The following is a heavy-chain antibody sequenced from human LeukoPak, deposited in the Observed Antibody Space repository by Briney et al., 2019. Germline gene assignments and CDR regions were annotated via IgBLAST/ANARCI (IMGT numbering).Heavy chain of an antibody. CDR2: MSSSSSYI. CDR3: ARAAQPMVRGVIID. J-gene: IGHJ4*02. Sequence: GGSLRLSCAASGFTFSSYSMNWVRQAPGKGLEWVSSMSSSSSYIYYADSVKGRFTISRDNAKYSLYLQMNSLRAEDTAVYYCARAAQPMVRGVIIDWGQGTLVTVSS. CDR1: GFTFSSYS. V-gene: IGHV3-21*01. D-gene: IGHD3-10*01.